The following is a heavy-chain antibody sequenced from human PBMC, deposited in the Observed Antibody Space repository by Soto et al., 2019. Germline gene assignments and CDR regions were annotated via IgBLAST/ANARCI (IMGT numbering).Heavy chain of an antibody. J-gene: IGHJ4*02. D-gene: IGHD1-26*01. Sequence: SETLSLTCTVSGGSISSSSYYWGWIRQPPGKGLEWIGSIYYSGSTYYNPSLKSRVTISVDTSKNQFSLKLSSVTAADTAVYYCARHKKWELPYYFDYWGQGTLVTVSS. CDR3: ARHKKWELPYYFDY. CDR1: GGSISSSSYY. V-gene: IGHV4-39*01. CDR2: IYYSGST.